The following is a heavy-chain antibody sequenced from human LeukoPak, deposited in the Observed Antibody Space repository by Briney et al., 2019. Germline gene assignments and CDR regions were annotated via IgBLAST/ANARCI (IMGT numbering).Heavy chain of an antibody. CDR2: IYSGGST. D-gene: IGHD2-2*01. J-gene: IGHJ4*02. CDR1: GFTVSSNY. CDR3: ASLSQKYCSSTSCGIDY. V-gene: IGHV3-53*01. Sequence: GGSLRLSCAASGFTVSSNYMSWVRQAPGKGLEWVSVIYSGGSTYYADSVKGRFTISRDNAKNSLYLQMNSLRAEDTAVYYCASLSQKYCSSTSCGIDYWGQGTLVTVSS.